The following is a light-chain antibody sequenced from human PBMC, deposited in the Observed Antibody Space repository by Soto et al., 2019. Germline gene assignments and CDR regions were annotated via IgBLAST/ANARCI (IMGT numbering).Light chain of an antibody. J-gene: IGKJ2*01. Sequence: DIQMTQSPSTLSASVGDRVTITCRASQTIYNWLAWYQQRPGKAPNLLIYKASSLESGVSSRFSGSGSGTEFTLTISSLQPDDFATYYGQHYNSYPYTFGQGTKLEIK. V-gene: IGKV1-5*03. CDR3: QHYNSYPYT. CDR2: KAS. CDR1: QTIYNW.